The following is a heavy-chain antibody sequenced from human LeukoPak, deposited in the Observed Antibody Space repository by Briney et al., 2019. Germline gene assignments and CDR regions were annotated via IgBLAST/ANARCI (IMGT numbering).Heavy chain of an antibody. V-gene: IGHV5-51*01. CDR2: IYPGDSDT. J-gene: IGHJ4*02. D-gene: IGHD5-18*01. Sequence: GESLKISCRGSGYSFISYWIGWVRQMPGKGLEWMGIIYPGDSDTRYSPSFQGQVTISADKSISTAYLQWSSLKASDTAMYYCATGVSGVVDTAMRYFDYWGQGTLVTVSS. CDR3: ATGVSGVVDTAMRYFDY. CDR1: GYSFISYW.